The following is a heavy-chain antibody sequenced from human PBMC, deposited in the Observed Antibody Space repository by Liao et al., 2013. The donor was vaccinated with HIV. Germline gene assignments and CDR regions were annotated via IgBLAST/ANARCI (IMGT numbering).Heavy chain of an antibody. J-gene: IGHJ4*02. V-gene: IGHV4-59*01. D-gene: IGHD4-17*01. CDR1: GGSISSYY. CDR2: INYSGST. CDR3: ARGGTTVTTSGYFDF. Sequence: QVQLQESGPGLVKPSETLSATCTVSGGSISSYYWSWIRQPPGKGLEWIGFINYSGSTNYNPSLKSRVTISVDTSKNQFSLRLTSVTPADTAVYYCARGGTTVTTSGYFDFWGQGTLVTVSS.